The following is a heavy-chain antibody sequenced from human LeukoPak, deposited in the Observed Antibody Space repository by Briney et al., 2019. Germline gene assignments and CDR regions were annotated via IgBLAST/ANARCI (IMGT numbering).Heavy chain of an antibody. V-gene: IGHV3-30*02. CDR3: AKDRRVKYSSSSYPFY. D-gene: IGHD6-6*01. CDR1: GFTFSSYG. Sequence: GGSLRLSCAASGFTFSSYGVHWVRQAPGKGLEWVAFIRYDGSNKYYADSVKGRFTISRDNSKNTLYLQMNSLRAEDTAVYYCAKDRRVKYSSSSYPFYWGQGTLVTVSS. J-gene: IGHJ4*02. CDR2: IRYDGSNK.